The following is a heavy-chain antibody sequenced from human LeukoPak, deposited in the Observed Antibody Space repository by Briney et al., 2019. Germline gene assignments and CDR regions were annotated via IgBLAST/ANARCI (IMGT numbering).Heavy chain of an antibody. CDR1: GFTFSSYE. V-gene: IGHV3-48*03. Sequence: PGGSLRLSCAASGFTFSSYEMNWVRQAPGKGLEWVSYISSSGSTIYYADSVKGRFTISRDNAKNSLYLQMNSLRAEDTAVYYCAIIVVVVAATGPVDYWGQRTLVTVSS. D-gene: IGHD2-15*01. CDR3: AIIVVVVAATGPVDY. CDR2: ISSSGSTI. J-gene: IGHJ4*02.